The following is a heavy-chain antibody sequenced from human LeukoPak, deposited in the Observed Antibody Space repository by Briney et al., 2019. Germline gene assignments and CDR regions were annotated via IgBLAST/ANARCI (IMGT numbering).Heavy chain of an antibody. J-gene: IGHJ4*02. D-gene: IGHD3-10*01. CDR3: ARDVLSMVRGVIGY. CDR2: ISAYNGNT. CDR1: GYTFTSYG. Sequence: ASVKVSCKASGYTFTSYGISWVRQAPGQGLAGMGWISAYNGNTNYAQKLQGRVTMTTDTSTSTAYTELRSLRSDDTAVYYCARDVLSMVRGVIGYWGQGTLVTVSS. V-gene: IGHV1-18*01.